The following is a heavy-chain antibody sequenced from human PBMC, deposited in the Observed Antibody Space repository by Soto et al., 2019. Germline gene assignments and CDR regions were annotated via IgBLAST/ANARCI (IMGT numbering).Heavy chain of an antibody. Sequence: VKVSCKASGYTFTSYGISWVRQAPGQGLEWMGWISAYNGNTNYAQKLQGRVTMTTDTSTSTAYMELRSLRSDDTAVYYCVRDEFIGNHVLRFLEWSPLDVWGKGTTVTVSS. D-gene: IGHD3-3*01. CDR1: GYTFTSYG. J-gene: IGHJ6*04. CDR2: ISAYNGNT. V-gene: IGHV1-18*01. CDR3: VRDEFIGNHVLRFLEWSPLDV.